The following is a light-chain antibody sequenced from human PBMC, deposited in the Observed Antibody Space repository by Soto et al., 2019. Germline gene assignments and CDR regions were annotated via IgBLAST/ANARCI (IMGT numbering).Light chain of an antibody. CDR3: QQYYSDPLT. CDR1: QGISSY. V-gene: IGKV1-8*01. Sequence: AIRMTQSPSSFSASTGDRVTITCRASQGISSYLAWYQQKPGKAPKLLIYAASTLQSGVPSRFIGSGSGTDFTLTISCLQAEDFATYYCQQYYSDPLTFGGGTKVEIK. CDR2: AAS. J-gene: IGKJ4*01.